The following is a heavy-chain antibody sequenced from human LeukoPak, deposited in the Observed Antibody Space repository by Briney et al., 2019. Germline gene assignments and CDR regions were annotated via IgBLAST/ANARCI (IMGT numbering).Heavy chain of an antibody. V-gene: IGHV4-4*07. J-gene: IGHJ4*02. CDR2: IQTSGNT. CDR3: ASDRGSGWFDY. D-gene: IGHD6-19*01. CDR1: GGSIRNYY. Sequence: SETLSLTCTVSGGSIRNYYWNWIRQPAGKGLEWVGRIQTSGNTNYSPSLKSRITISVDRSKKQVSLKLTSVTAADTAVYYCASDRGSGWFDYWGQGTLVTVSS.